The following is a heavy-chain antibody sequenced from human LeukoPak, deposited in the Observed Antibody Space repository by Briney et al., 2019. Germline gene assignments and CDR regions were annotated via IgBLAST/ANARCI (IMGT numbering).Heavy chain of an antibody. CDR2: IYAGDSDT. CDR1: GYSFTSYW. V-gene: IGHV5-51*01. CDR3: ARHNTPNNYDYVWGSYRFDDGYFDY. J-gene: IGHJ4*02. Sequence: GESLKISCKGSGYSFTSYWIGWVRQMPGKGLELMGFIYAGDSDTRYSPSFQGQVTISADKSITTAYLQWSSLKASDTAMYYCARHNTPNNYDYVWGSYRFDDGYFDYWGQGTLVTVSS. D-gene: IGHD3-16*02.